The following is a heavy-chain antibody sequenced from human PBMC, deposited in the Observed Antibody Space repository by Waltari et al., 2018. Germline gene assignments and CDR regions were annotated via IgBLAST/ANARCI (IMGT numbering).Heavy chain of an antibody. V-gene: IGHV1-8*03. Sequence: QVQLVQSGAEVKKPGASVRVSCKASGFAFGNYVINWVRQAPGQGLEWMGWMNPDSGNTGYAQEFRGRVTFTRDTSISTAYMELSSLRSDDTAVYYCTRSRHCTKYVCSYFDFWGQGTLVTVSS. J-gene: IGHJ4*02. CDR1: GFAFGNYV. CDR3: TRSRHCTKYVCSYFDF. CDR2: MNPDSGNT. D-gene: IGHD2-8*01.